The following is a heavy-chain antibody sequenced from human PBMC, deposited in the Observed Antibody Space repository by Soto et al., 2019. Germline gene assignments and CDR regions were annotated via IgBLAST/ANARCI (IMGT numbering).Heavy chain of an antibody. CDR3: ARFFDS. CDR1: GDTISTGGYS. V-gene: IGHV4-30-2*01. Sequence: TSETLSLTCAVSGDTISTGGYSWAWIRQPPGKAQEWIGHTYHSGNPYYNPSLKSRVTIYLDTSKNQFSLNLNSVTAADTAVYYCARFFDSWGQGTLVTVSS. CDR2: TYHSGNP. J-gene: IGHJ4*02.